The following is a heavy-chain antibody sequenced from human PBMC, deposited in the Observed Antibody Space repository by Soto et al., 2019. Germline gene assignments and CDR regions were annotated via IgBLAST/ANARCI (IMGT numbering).Heavy chain of an antibody. J-gene: IGHJ6*02. Sequence: GASVKVSCKASGVTFSSYAISWVRQAPGQGLEWMGGIIPIFGTANYAQKFQGRVTITADKSTSTAYMELSSLRSEDTAVYYCAVTSYCSGGSCYPYYYGMDVWGQGTTVTVSS. CDR3: AVTSYCSGGSCYPYYYGMDV. CDR2: IIPIFGTA. CDR1: GVTFSSYA. V-gene: IGHV1-69*06. D-gene: IGHD2-15*01.